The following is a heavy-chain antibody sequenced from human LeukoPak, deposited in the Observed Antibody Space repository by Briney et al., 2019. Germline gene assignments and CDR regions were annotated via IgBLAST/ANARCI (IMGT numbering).Heavy chain of an antibody. V-gene: IGHV3-33*06. Sequence: GGSLRLSCAASGSTFSNYGMHWVRQAPGKGLEWVAIIWYDGATQYYIDSVRGRFTISRDNSKNTLYLQMDSLRAEDTAVYYCAKRGAVAGTLSYYAMDVWGQGTTVTVS. CDR1: GSTFSNYG. CDR3: AKRGAVAGTLSYYAMDV. J-gene: IGHJ6*02. D-gene: IGHD6-19*01. CDR2: IWYDGATQ.